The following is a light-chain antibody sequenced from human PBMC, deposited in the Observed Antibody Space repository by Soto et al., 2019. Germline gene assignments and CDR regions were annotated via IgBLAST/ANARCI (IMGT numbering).Light chain of an antibody. Sequence: EIVLTQSPGTLSLSPGDSATLSCRASQSVGSSSLAWYQQKPGQAPRLLFFGVSNRAAGVPDRFGGSGSGTDFTLTISRLEPEDFAVYYCQQYGGSPLTFGGGTKVDIK. V-gene: IGKV3-20*01. J-gene: IGKJ4*01. CDR1: QSVGSSS. CDR2: GVS. CDR3: QQYGGSPLT.